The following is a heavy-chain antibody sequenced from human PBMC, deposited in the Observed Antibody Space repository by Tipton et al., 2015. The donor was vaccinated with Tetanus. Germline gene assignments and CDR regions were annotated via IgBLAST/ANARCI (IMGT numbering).Heavy chain of an antibody. CDR3: ARGMDYDSSGIDDF. CDR1: GYSFTSYG. V-gene: IGHV1-18*01. Sequence: QLVQSGAEVKKPGASVKVSCTANGYSFTSYGISWVRQAPGQGLEWVGWITPYNGHTDLAQRVQGRVTLTTDASLRTAYLELRGLRSDDTAVYYCARGMDYDSSGIDDFWGQGTLVTVSS. D-gene: IGHD3-22*01. J-gene: IGHJ4*02. CDR2: ITPYNGHT.